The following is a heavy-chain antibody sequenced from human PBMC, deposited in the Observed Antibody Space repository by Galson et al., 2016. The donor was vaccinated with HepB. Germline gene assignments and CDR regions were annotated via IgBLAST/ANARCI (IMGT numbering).Heavy chain of an antibody. J-gene: IGHJ6*03. D-gene: IGHD5-24*01. CDR1: GFTFSSYS. CDR2: ISSSSSYI. V-gene: IGHV3-21*04. CDR3: AKNPELNYFYFYMDI. Sequence: LRLSCAASGFTFSSYSMNWVRQAPGKGLEWVSSISSSSSYIYYADSVKGRFTISRDNAKNSLYLQMNSLRAEDTAVYYCAKNPELNYFYFYMDIWGKGTTVTVSS.